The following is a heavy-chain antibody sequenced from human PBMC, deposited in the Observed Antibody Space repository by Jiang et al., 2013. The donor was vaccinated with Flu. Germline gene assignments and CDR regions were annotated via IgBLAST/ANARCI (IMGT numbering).Heavy chain of an antibody. V-gene: IGHV1-69*01. CDR3: ARWAGSCSHASCFPPFDY. D-gene: IGHD2-2*01. CDR2: IVPMFGTP. Sequence: GAEVKKPGSSVKVSCRASGGTFNTCSISWVRQAPGQGLEWIGGIVPMFGTPSLAQKFQGRVTITADDSTSTAYMELTSLRSEDTAVYYCARWAGSCSHASCFPPFDYWGQGTLVTVSS. J-gene: IGHJ4*02. CDR1: GGTFNTCS.